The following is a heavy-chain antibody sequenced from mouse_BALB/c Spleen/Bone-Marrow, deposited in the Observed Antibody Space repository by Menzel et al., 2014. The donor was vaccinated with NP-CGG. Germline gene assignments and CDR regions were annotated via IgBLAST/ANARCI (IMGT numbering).Heavy chain of an antibody. CDR1: GYSITSGYS. Sequence: EVQLQQSGPDLVKPSQSLSLTCTVTGYSITSGYSWHWIRQFPGDKLEWMGYIHYSGTTNYNPSLKSRVSITRDTSKNQFFLQLNSVTTEDTATYYCARSLDEGYAMDYWGQGTSVTVSS. CDR3: ARSLDEGYAMDY. D-gene: IGHD2-10*02. CDR2: IHYSGTT. V-gene: IGHV3-1*02. J-gene: IGHJ4*01.